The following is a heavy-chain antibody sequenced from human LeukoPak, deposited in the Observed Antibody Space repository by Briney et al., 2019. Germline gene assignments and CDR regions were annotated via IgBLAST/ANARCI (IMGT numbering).Heavy chain of an antibody. CDR1: GGSISSGSYY. V-gene: IGHV4-61*02. CDR3: ARAFGCSGGSCYRFFDY. J-gene: IGHJ4*02. Sequence: SQTLSLTCTVSGGSISSGSYYWSWIRQPAGKGLEWIGRIYTSGSTYYNPSLKSRVTISVDTSKNQFSLKLNSVTAADTAVYYCARAFGCSGGSCYRFFDYWGQGTLVTVSS. D-gene: IGHD2-15*01. CDR2: IYTSGST.